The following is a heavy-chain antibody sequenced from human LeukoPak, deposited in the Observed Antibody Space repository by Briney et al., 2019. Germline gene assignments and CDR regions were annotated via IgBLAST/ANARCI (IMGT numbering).Heavy chain of an antibody. Sequence: PGGSLRLSCTASGFTFGDYAMSWVRQAPGKGLEWVGFIRSKAYGGTTEYAASVKGRFTISRDDSKSIAYLQMYSLKTEDTAVYYCTRDEELRYFDWLFNFDYWGQGTLVTVSS. CDR1: GFTFGDYA. CDR2: IRSKAYGGTT. D-gene: IGHD3-9*01. V-gene: IGHV3-49*04. J-gene: IGHJ4*02. CDR3: TRDEELRYFDWLFNFDY.